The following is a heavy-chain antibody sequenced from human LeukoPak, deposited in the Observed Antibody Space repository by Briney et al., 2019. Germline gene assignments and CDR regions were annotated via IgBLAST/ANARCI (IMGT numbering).Heavy chain of an antibody. D-gene: IGHD5-24*01. Sequence: SETLSLTCTVSAGSISSYYWGWIRQPPGKGLEWIGYIYYSGSTNYNPSLKSRVTISVDTSKNQFSLKLSSVTAADTAVYYCARRGDGYRADAFDIWGQGTMVTVSS. CDR3: ARRGDGYRADAFDI. CDR2: IYYSGST. CDR1: AGSISSYY. J-gene: IGHJ3*02. V-gene: IGHV4-59*08.